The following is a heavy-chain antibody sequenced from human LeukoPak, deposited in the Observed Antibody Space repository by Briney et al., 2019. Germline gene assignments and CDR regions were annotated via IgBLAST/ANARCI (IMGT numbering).Heavy chain of an antibody. J-gene: IGHJ2*01. V-gene: IGHV3-74*01. CDR2: IASDGSST. CDR1: GFTFSSYW. Sequence: GGSLRLSCAASGFTFSSYWMNWVRQAPGKGLVWVSRIASDGSSTTYADSVKGRFSISRDNAKNTLYLQMNSLRVEDTAVYYCAKEHLDYGDYWYFDLWGRGTLVTVSS. CDR3: AKEHLDYGDYWYFDL. D-gene: IGHD4-17*01.